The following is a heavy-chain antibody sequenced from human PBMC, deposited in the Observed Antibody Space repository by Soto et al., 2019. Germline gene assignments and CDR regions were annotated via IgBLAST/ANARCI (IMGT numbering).Heavy chain of an antibody. CDR3: ARDQVWYYDSSGYYFDY. Sequence: GGSLRLSCAASGFTFSSYSMNWVRQAPGKGLEWVSYISSSSSTIYYADSVKGRFTISRDNAKNSLYLRMNSLRDEDTAVYYCARDQVWYYDSSGYYFDYWGQGTLVTVSS. V-gene: IGHV3-48*02. CDR1: GFTFSSYS. CDR2: ISSSSSTI. J-gene: IGHJ4*02. D-gene: IGHD3-22*01.